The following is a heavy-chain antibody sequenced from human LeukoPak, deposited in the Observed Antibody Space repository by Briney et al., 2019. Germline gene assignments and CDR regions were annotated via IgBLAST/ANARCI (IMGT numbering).Heavy chain of an antibody. V-gene: IGHV4-4*07. D-gene: IGHD6-13*01. J-gene: IGHJ6*02. CDR3: ARDSAAAVKGYYYYYGMDV. CDR2: IYTSGST. CDR1: GGSISSYY. Sequence: PSETLSLTCTVSGGSISSYYWSWIRQPAGKGLEWIGRIYTSGSTNYNPSLKSRVTMSVDTSKNQFSLKLSSVTAADTVVYYCARDSAAAVKGYYYYYGMDVWGQGTTVTVSS.